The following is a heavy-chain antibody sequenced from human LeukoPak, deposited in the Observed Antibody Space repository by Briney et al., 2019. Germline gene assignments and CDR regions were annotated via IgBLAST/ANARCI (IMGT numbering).Heavy chain of an antibody. V-gene: IGHV3-21*05. J-gene: IGHJ4*02. CDR1: GFTFSTYS. D-gene: IGHD2-8*01. CDR3: ARVSANYFDY. CDR2: ISSNGNSI. Sequence: GGSLRLSCAASGFTFSTYSMNWVRQAPGKGLEWVAYISSNGNSIHYADSVKGRFTISRDNAKESLYLQINSLRAEDTAVYYCARVSANYFDYWGEGALVTVSS.